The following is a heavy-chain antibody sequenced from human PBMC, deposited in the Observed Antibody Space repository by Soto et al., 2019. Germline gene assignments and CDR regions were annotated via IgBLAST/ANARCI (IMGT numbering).Heavy chain of an antibody. J-gene: IGHJ4*02. V-gene: IGHV4-38-2*02. CDR1: GYSISSGYY. Sequence: SETLSLTCAVSGYSISSGYYWGWIRQPPGKGLEWIGSIYHSGSTYYNPSLKSRVTISVDTSKNQFSLKLSSVTAADTAVYYCARDFVLLWFGELFVDYWGQGTLVTV. CDR3: ARDFVLLWFGELFVDY. D-gene: IGHD3-10*01. CDR2: IYHSGST.